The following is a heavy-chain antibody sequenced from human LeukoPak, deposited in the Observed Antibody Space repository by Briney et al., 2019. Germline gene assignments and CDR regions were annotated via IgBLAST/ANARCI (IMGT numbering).Heavy chain of an antibody. CDR2: ISWDGGSS. Sequence: GGSLRLSCAASGFTFDDYAMHWVRQVPGKSLEWVSLISWDGGSSYYADSVKGRFTFSRDNTKNSLYLQMNSLRVEDTAVYYCAKDYGSATGGGRRDFFDFWGQGTLVTVSS. CDR1: GFTFDDYA. D-gene: IGHD1-26*01. CDR3: AKDYGSATGGGRRDFFDF. V-gene: IGHV3-43D*03. J-gene: IGHJ4*02.